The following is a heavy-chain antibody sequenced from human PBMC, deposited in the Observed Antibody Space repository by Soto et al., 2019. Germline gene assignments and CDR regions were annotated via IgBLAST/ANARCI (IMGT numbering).Heavy chain of an antibody. D-gene: IGHD3-3*01. CDR1: GGSISNNY. V-gene: IGHV4-59*08. J-gene: IGHJ4*02. Sequence: SETLSLTCTVSGGSISNNYCSWIRQPPGKGLDWIGYISYTGSTTYNPSLKSRVTISLDTSKKQFSLKLSSVTAADTAVYYCARGVLAIPKNEGRTPYYFDYWGQGTLVTVSS. CDR3: ARGVLAIPKNEGRTPYYFDY. CDR2: ISYTGST.